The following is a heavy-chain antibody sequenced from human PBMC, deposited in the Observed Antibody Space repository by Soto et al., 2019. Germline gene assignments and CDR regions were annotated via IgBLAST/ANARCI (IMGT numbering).Heavy chain of an antibody. CDR3: ASGREGEFRLDV. Sequence: SVKVSFKASGGTFSSYAISWVRQAPGQGLEWMGGIIPIFGTANYAQRFQGRVTITADESTSTAYMELSSLRSEDTAVYYCASGREGEFRLDVWGQGTTVTVSS. J-gene: IGHJ6*02. D-gene: IGHD3-16*01. CDR2: IIPIFGTA. V-gene: IGHV1-69*13. CDR1: GGTFSSYA.